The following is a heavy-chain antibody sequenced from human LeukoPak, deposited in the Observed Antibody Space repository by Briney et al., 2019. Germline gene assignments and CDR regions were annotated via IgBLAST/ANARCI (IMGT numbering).Heavy chain of an antibody. V-gene: IGHV3-21*01. Sequence: GGSLRLSCAASGFTFNSYSMNWVRQAPGKGLEWVSSISSSSSYIYYADSVKGRFTISRDSAKNSLYLQMNSLRAEDTAVYYCARLSTSDAFDIWGQGTMVTVSS. J-gene: IGHJ3*02. CDR2: ISSSSSYI. CDR1: GFTFNSYS. CDR3: ARLSTSDAFDI. D-gene: IGHD5/OR15-5a*01.